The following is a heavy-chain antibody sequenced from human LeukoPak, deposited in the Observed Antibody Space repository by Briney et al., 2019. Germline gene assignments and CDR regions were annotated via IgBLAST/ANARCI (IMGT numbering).Heavy chain of an antibody. J-gene: IGHJ2*01. V-gene: IGHV4-31*03. CDR1: GGSISSGGYY. CDR2: IYYSGST. Sequence: PSETLSLTCTVSGGSISSGGYYWSWIRQHPGKGLEWIGYIYYSGSTYYNPSLKSRVTISVDTSKNQFSLKLSSVTAAGTAVYYCARAAENWYFDLWGRGTLVTVSS. CDR3: ARAAENWYFDL.